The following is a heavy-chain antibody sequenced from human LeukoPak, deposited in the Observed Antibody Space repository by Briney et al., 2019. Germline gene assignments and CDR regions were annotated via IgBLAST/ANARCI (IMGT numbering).Heavy chain of an antibody. CDR2: ISGSGGST. J-gene: IGHJ6*03. CDR3: AKPLGQWYSSSSLINYYYYYMDV. D-gene: IGHD6-6*01. V-gene: IGHV3-23*01. CDR1: GFTFSSYA. Sequence: GGSLRLSCAASGFTFSSYAVSWVRQAPGKGLEWVSAISGSGGSTYYADSVKDRFTISRDNSKNTLYLQMNSLRAEDTAVYYCAKPLGQWYSSSSLINYYYYYMDVWGKGTTVTVSS.